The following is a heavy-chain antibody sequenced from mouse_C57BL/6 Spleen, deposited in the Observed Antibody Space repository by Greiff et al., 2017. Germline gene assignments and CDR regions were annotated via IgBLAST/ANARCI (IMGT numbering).Heavy chain of an antibody. D-gene: IGHD1-1*01. CDR1: GYTFTSYW. CDR3: ARMGTTVVATDYYAMEY. Sequence: QVQLQQPGAELVKPGASVKLSCKASGYTFTSYWMHWVKQRPGQGLEWIGMIHPNSGSTNYNEKFKSKATLTVDKSSSTAYMQLSSLTSEYSAVYYCARMGTTVVATDYYAMEYWGQGTSVTVSS. CDR2: IHPNSGST. J-gene: IGHJ4*01. V-gene: IGHV1-64*01.